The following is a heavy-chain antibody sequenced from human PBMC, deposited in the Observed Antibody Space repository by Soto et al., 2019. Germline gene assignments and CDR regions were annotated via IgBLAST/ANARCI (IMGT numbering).Heavy chain of an antibody. J-gene: IGHJ4*02. V-gene: IGHV3-23*01. CDR1: GFTFSSYA. D-gene: IGHD1-1*01. CDR3: AKDPKPALEPLDY. Sequence: PGGSLRLSCAASGFTFSSYAMSWVRHAPGKGLEWVSTISGSGGSTYYADSVKGRFTISRDNSKNTLYLQMNSLRAEDTAVYYCAKDPKPALEPLDYWGQGTLVTVSS. CDR2: ISGSGGST.